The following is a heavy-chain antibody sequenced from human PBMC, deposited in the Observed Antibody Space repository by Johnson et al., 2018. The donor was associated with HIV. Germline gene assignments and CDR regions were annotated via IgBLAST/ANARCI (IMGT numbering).Heavy chain of an antibody. CDR1: GFTFSSYD. CDR3: ARDDTGYSSSFDAFDV. J-gene: IGHJ3*01. V-gene: IGHV3-13*01. CDR2: IGTAGDT. D-gene: IGHD6-13*01. Sequence: EQLVESGGGLVQPGGSLRLSCAASGFTFSSYDMHWVRQATGKGLEWVSAIGTAGDTYYPGSVKGRFTISRENAKNSLYLQMNSLRAEDTAVYYCARDDTGYSSSFDAFDVWGQGTMVTVSS.